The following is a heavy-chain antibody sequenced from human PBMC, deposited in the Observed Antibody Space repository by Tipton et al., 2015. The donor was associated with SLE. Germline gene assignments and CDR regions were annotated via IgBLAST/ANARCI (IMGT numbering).Heavy chain of an antibody. Sequence: QLVQSGAEVKKPGASVKVSCKASGYTFTSYGISWVRQAPGQGLEWMGWIGAYNGNTNYAQKLQGRVTMTTDTSTSTAYMELRSLRSDDTAVYYCARDLAVAGTGGGGFDYWGQGTLVTVSS. CDR2: IGAYNGNT. D-gene: IGHD6-19*01. CDR3: ARDLAVAGTGGGGFDY. CDR1: GYTFTSYG. J-gene: IGHJ4*02. V-gene: IGHV1-18*01.